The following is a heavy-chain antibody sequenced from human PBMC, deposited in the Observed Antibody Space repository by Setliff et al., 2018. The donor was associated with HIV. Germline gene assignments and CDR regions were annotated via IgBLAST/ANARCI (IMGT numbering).Heavy chain of an antibody. Sequence: PGGSLRLSCSASGFTFGDDARSWVRQAPGKGLEWLGFIRSKAYGGTTEYAASVKGRFTISRDDFKSIAYLQMNSLKTEDTAVYYCTRSWFGASNWGQGTLVTVSS. D-gene: IGHD3-10*01. CDR1: GFTFGDDA. CDR3: TRSWFGASN. CDR2: IRSKAYGGTT. V-gene: IGHV3-49*04. J-gene: IGHJ4*02.